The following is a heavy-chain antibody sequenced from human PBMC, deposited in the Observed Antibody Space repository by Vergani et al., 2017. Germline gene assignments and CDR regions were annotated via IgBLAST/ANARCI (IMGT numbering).Heavy chain of an antibody. CDR3: ARGGGYYGDPNFEY. CDR2: ISYDGSNK. D-gene: IGHD4-17*01. Sequence: QVQLVESGGGAVQPGRSLRLSCAASGFTFSSYAMHWVRQAPGKGLEWVAVISYDGSNKYYADSVKGRFTISRDKSKNTLYLQMNSLRAEDTAVYYCARGGGYYGDPNFEYWGQGTLVTVSS. J-gene: IGHJ4*02. V-gene: IGHV3-30-3*01. CDR1: GFTFSSYA.